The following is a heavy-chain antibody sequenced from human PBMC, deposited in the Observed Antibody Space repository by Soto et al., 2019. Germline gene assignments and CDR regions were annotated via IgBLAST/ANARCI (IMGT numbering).Heavy chain of an antibody. CDR2: ISYDGSNK. J-gene: IGHJ6*02. CDR3: ARDSGYSSGWYVPAYYYYYYGMDV. CDR1: GFTFSSYA. D-gene: IGHD6-19*01. Sequence: GGSLRLSCAASGFTFSSYAMHWVRQAPGKGLEWVADISYDGSNKYYADSVKGRFTISRDNSKNTLYLQMNSLRAEDTAVYYCARDSGYSSGWYVPAYYYYYYGMDVWGQGTTVTVSS. V-gene: IGHV3-30-3*01.